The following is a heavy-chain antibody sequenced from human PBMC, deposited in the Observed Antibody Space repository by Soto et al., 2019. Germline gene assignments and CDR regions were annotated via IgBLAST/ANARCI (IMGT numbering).Heavy chain of an antibody. D-gene: IGHD3-10*01. CDR1: GGTFSSYA. CDR2: IIPIFGTA. Sequence: QVQLVQSGAEVKKPGSSVKVSCKASGGTFSSYAISWVRQAPGQGLEWMGGIIPIFGTANYAQKFQGRVTITADKSTSTAYLELSSLRSEDTAVYYCAREAYGSGSDYLDGMDVWGQGTTVTVSS. J-gene: IGHJ6*02. V-gene: IGHV1-69*06. CDR3: AREAYGSGSDYLDGMDV.